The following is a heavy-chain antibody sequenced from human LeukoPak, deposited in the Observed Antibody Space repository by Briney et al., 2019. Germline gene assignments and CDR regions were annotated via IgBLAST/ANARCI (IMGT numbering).Heavy chain of an antibody. J-gene: IGHJ4*02. CDR1: GFTFSSYS. CDR3: AREETYCSSTSCSTRFDY. D-gene: IGHD2-2*01. Sequence: GGSLRLSCAASGFTFSSYSMNWARQAPGKGLEWVSYISSSSSTTYYADSVKGRFTISRDNAKNSLYLQMNSLRAEDTAVYYCAREETYCSSTSCSTRFDYWGQGTLVTVSS. V-gene: IGHV3-48*01. CDR2: ISSSSSTT.